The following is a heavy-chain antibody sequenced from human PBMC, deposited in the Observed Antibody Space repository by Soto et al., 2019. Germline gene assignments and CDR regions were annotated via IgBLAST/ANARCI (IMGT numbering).Heavy chain of an antibody. V-gene: IGHV3-23*01. CDR3: TKDTYGAVAGTHRFGP. Sequence: EVQLLESGGDLVQPGGSLRLSCEASGFTFNSYAMNWVRQTPGKRLERVSGISGSGSATFYADSVKGRFTISRDNSKNTLYLQMNNLRTEDTALYYCTKDTYGAVAGTHRFGPRAQGTLVTVSS. CDR1: GFTFNSYA. J-gene: IGHJ5*02. CDR2: ISGSGSAT. D-gene: IGHD6-19*01.